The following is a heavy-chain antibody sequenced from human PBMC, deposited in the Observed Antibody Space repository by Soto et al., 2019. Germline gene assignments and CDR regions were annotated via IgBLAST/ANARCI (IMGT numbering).Heavy chain of an antibody. Sequence: QVQLVQSGAEVKKPGASVKVSCKASGYTFTSYGISWVRQAPGQGLGWMGWISAYNGNTNYAQKLQGRVTMTTDTSTSTAYMELRSLRSDDTAVYYCARGRYYYDSSGPTNWFDPWGQGTLVTVSS. V-gene: IGHV1-18*01. CDR3: ARGRYYYDSSGPTNWFDP. CDR2: ISAYNGNT. CDR1: GYTFTSYG. J-gene: IGHJ5*02. D-gene: IGHD3-22*01.